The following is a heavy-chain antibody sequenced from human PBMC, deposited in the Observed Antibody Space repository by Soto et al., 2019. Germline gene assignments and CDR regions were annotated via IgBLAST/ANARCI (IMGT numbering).Heavy chain of an antibody. J-gene: IGHJ2*01. CDR2: IIPIFGTA. CDR3: ARFKQQLPGRDWYFDL. Sequence: QVQLVQSGAEVKKPGSSVKVSCKASGGTFSSYAISWVRQAPGQGLEWMGGIIPIFGTANYAQKFQGRVTITADESTNTAYMELSSLRSEDTAVYYCARFKQQLPGRDWYFDLWGRGTLVTVSS. D-gene: IGHD6-13*01. CDR1: GGTFSSYA. V-gene: IGHV1-69*01.